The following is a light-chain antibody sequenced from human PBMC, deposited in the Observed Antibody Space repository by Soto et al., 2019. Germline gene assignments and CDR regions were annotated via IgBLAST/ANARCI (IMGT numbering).Light chain of an antibody. Sequence: DIXMTQSPSTLSASVGDRVTITCRASQSLSSWLAWYQQKPGKAPKLLIYDASSLESGVPSRFSGSGSGTEFTLTISSLQPDDFATYYCQQYNNFPFTFGGGTKVEIK. CDR3: QQYNNFPFT. CDR1: QSLSSW. J-gene: IGKJ4*01. CDR2: DAS. V-gene: IGKV1-5*01.